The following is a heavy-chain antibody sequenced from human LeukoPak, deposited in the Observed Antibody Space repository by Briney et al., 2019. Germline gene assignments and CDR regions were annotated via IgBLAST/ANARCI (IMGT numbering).Heavy chain of an antibody. CDR1: GFTVSSNY. V-gene: IGHV3-53*01. CDR2: IYSSGST. D-gene: IGHD4-23*01. Sequence: GGSLRLSCAASGFTVSSNYMAWVGQAPGKGLEWVSVIYSSGSTYYADSVKGRFTISRDSSKNTLYLQMNSLRVEDTAVYYCARDTVGTAGVEYWGQGTLVTVSS. CDR3: ARDTVGTAGVEY. J-gene: IGHJ4*02.